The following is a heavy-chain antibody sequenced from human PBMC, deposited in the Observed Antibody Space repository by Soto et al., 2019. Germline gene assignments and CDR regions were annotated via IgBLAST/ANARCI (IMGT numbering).Heavy chain of an antibody. CDR2: IWDDGSET. CDR1: GFTFSAYG. V-gene: IGHV3-33*01. D-gene: IGHD6-6*01. J-gene: IGHJ4*02. Sequence: PGGSLRLSCVASGFTFSAYGMHWVRQAPGKVLEWVAVIWDDGSETFYAGFVKGRFTISRDNSKNTLYLQMNSLRAEDTALYFCARGDRPDFDYWGQGTLVTVSS. CDR3: ARGDRPDFDY.